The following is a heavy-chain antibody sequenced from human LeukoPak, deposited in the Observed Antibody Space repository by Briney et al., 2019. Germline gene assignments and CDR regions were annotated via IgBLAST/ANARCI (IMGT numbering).Heavy chain of an antibody. V-gene: IGHV4-39*07. Sequence: SETLSLTCTVSGGSISSSSYYWGWIRQPPGKGLEWIGSIYYSGSTYYNPSLKSRVTISVDTSKNQFSLKLSSVTATDTAVYYCARERLYYYYYMDVWGKGTTVTVSS. CDR1: GGSISSSSYY. J-gene: IGHJ6*03. CDR2: IYYSGST. CDR3: ARERLYYYYYMDV.